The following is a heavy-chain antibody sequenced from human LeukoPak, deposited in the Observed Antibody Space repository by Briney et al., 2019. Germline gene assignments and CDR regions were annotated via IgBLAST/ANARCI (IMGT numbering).Heavy chain of an antibody. CDR3: TTDTWYSAGH. CDR1: GFTFSSYA. D-gene: IGHD2-15*01. Sequence: GGSLRLSCAASGFTFSSYAMSWIRQAPGKGLEWVAIIKKDGSEKYYVDSMKGRFTISRDNAKNSLFLQMNSLRAEDTAIYYCTTDTWYSAGHWGQGTLVTVSS. CDR2: IKKDGSEK. J-gene: IGHJ4*02. V-gene: IGHV3-7*03.